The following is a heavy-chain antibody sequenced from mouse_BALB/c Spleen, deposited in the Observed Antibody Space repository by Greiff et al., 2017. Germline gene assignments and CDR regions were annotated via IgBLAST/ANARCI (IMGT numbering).Heavy chain of an antibody. V-gene: IGHV14-3*02. CDR1: GFNIKDTY. CDR3: VRRYDGYAMDY. J-gene: IGHJ4*01. D-gene: IGHD2-14*01. CDR2: IDPANGNT. Sequence: VQLKESGAELVKPGASVKLSCTASGFNIKDTYMHWVKQRPEQGLEWIGRIDPANGNTKYDPKFQGKATITADTSSNTAYLQLSSLTSEDTAVYYCVRRYDGYAMDYWGQGTSVTVSS.